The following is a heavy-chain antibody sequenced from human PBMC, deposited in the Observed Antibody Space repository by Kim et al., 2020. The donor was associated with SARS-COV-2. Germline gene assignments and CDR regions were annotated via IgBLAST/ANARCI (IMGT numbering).Heavy chain of an antibody. CDR2: VNHSGST. J-gene: IGHJ4*02. CDR1: GGSFSGYY. CDR3: ARGRGGSHYPYFDS. D-gene: IGHD1-26*01. V-gene: IGHV4-34*01. Sequence: SETLSLTCAVYGGSFSGYYWTWIRQPPGKGLEWIGEVNHSGSTNYNPSLKSRVTISADTSKNQLALKLNSVTEADTALYYCARGRGGSHYPYFDSWGQGTLVTVSS.